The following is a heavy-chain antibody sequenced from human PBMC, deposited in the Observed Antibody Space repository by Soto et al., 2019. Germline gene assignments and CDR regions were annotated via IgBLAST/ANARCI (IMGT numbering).Heavy chain of an antibody. J-gene: IGHJ4*02. CDR2: IWYDGSNK. CDR3: ARGPPAYNDY. V-gene: IGHV3-33*01. CDR1: GFTFSAYG. Sequence: QGQLVESGGGVVQPGRSLRLSCVASGFTFSAYGMHWVRQAPGKGLEWVAVIWYDGSNKYYVDSVKGRFTISRDNSKNTRYLQLNSLRVEDTAVYYCARGPPAYNDYWGQGTLVTVSS. D-gene: IGHD1-1*01.